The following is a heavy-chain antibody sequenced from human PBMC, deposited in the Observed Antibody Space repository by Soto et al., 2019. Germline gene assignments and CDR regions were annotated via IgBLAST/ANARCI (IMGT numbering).Heavy chain of an antibody. CDR3: GGGHYFSDY. D-gene: IGHD3-16*01. CDR2: ISNDGSNK. Sequence: QVQLVESGGGVVQPGRSLRLSCAASGFTFSSYGMHWVRQAPGKGLEWVALISNDGSNKYYVDSVKGRFTIPRDNSKNTLYLQMNSLRAEDTAVYYCGGGHYFSDYWGQGTLITVSS. J-gene: IGHJ4*02. V-gene: IGHV3-30*03. CDR1: GFTFSSYG.